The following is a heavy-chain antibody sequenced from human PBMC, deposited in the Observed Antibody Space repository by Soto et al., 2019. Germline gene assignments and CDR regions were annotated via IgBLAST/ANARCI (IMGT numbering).Heavy chain of an antibody. D-gene: IGHD2-15*01. CDR1: GGSISSGGYY. V-gene: IGHV4-31*03. CDR3: ARALGYCSGGSCYAVRRWFDP. Sequence: SETLSLTCTVSGGSISSGGYYWSWIRQHPGKGLEWIGYIYYSGSTYYNPSLKSRVTISVDTSKNQFSLKLSSVTAADTAVYYCARALGYCSGGSCYAVRRWFDPSGQGTLVTVSS. J-gene: IGHJ5*02. CDR2: IYYSGST.